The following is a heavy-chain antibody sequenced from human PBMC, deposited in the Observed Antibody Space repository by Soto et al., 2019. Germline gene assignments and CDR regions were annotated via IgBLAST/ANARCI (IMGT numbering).Heavy chain of an antibody. D-gene: IGHD3-9*01. CDR2: INHSGST. Sequence: SETLSLTCAVYGGSFSGYYWSWIRQPPGKGLEWIGEINHSGSTNYNPSLKSRVTISVDTSKNQFSLKLSSVTAADTAVYYCASLSSGNLVIVDVWGQGTLVTVSS. V-gene: IGHV4-34*01. CDR1: GGSFSGYY. J-gene: IGHJ4*02. CDR3: ASLSSGNLVIVDV.